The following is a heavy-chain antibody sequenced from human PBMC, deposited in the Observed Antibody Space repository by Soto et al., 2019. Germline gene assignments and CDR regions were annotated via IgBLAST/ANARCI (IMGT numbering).Heavy chain of an antibody. V-gene: IGHV1-8*01. J-gene: IGHJ6*01. D-gene: IGHD3-3*01. Sequence: GASVKVSCKASGYTFTSYDINWVRQATGQGLEWMGWMNPNSGNTGYAQKFQGRVTMTRNTSISTAYMELSSLRSEDTAVYYCERGPYAYAFWEWLFYYSMDVWGQGITVTVS. CDR2: MNPNSGNT. CDR1: GYTFTSYD. CDR3: ERGPYAYAFWEWLFYYSMDV.